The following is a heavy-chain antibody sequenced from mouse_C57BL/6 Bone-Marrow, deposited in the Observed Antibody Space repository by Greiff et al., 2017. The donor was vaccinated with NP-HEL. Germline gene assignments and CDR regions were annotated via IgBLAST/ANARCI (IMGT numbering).Heavy chain of an antibody. V-gene: IGHV5-9-1*02. J-gene: IGHJ2*01. CDR1: GFTFSSYA. Sequence: EVKLVESGAGLVKPGGSLKLSCAASGFTFSSYAMSWVRQTPEKRLEWVAYISSGGDYIYYEDTVKGRFTISRDNARNTLYLQMRSLKSEDTAMYYSTSGHYYGSSYPFDYWGQGTTLTVSS. D-gene: IGHD1-1*01. CDR3: TSGHYYGSSYPFDY. CDR2: ISSGGDYI.